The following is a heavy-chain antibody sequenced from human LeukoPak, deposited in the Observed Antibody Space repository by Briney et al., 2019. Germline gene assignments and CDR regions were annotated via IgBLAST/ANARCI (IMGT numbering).Heavy chain of an antibody. CDR1: GFTFSDYY. V-gene: IGHV3-11*04. Sequence: TGGSLRLSCAASGFTFSDYYMSWIRQAPGKGLEWVSYISSSGNNIYYADSVKGRFTISRDNAKNSLYLQMNSLRAEDTAVYYCARDRVDTAMVLGYWGQGTLVTVSS. CDR3: ARDRVDTAMVLGY. J-gene: IGHJ4*02. D-gene: IGHD5-18*01. CDR2: ISSSGNNI.